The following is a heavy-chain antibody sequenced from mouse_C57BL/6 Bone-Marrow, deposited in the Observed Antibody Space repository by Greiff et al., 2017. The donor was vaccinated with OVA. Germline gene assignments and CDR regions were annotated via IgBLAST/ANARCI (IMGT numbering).Heavy chain of an antibody. D-gene: IGHD2-3*01. J-gene: IGHJ4*01. Sequence: EVKLVESGPELVKPGASVKISCKASGYTFTDYYMNWVKQSHGKSLEWIGDINPNNGGTSYNQKFKGKATLTVDKSSSTAYMELRSLTSEDSAVYYCARNDGSYAMDYWGQGTSVTVSS. CDR1: GYTFTDYY. CDR3: ARNDGSYAMDY. CDR2: INPNNGGT. V-gene: IGHV1-26*01.